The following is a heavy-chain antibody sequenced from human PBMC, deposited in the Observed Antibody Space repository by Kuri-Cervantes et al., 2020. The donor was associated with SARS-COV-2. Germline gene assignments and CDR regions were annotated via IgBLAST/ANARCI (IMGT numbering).Heavy chain of an antibody. V-gene: IGHV4-61*01. Sequence: ESLKISCAVSGVSVSGGTYYWSWIRQPPGKGLEWIGCVYNSGSTNYNPSLKGRVTISVDTSKNQISLKMSSVTAEDTAVYYCAKDSTTVVPDGNFDYWGQGTLVTVSS. CDR3: AKDSTTVVPDGNFDY. J-gene: IGHJ4*02. CDR2: VYNSGST. CDR1: GVSVSGGTYY. D-gene: IGHD4-23*01.